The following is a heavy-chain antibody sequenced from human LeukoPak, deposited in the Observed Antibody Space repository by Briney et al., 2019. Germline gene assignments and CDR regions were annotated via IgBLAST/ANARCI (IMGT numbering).Heavy chain of an antibody. V-gene: IGHV4-59*12. D-gene: IGHD3-3*01. CDR2: IYYSGST. CDR1: GGSIRNYY. CDR3: ARVKLRITIFGGTSHDAFDI. Sequence: PSETLSLTCTVPGGSIRNYYWSWIRQPPGKGLEWIGYIYYSGSTNYNPSLKSRVTISVDTSKNQFSLKLSSVTAADTAVYYCARVKLRITIFGGTSHDAFDIWGQGTMVTVSS. J-gene: IGHJ3*02.